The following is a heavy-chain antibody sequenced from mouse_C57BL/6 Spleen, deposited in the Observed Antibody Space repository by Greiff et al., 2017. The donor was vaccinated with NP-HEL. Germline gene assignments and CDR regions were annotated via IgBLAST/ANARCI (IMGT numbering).Heavy chain of an antibody. Sequence: EVMLVESEGGLVQPGSSMKLSCTASGFTFSDYYMAWVRQVPEKGLEWVANINYDGSSTYYLDSLKSRFIISRDNAKNILYLQMSSLKSEDTATYYCARSTMALFDYWGQGTTLTVSS. J-gene: IGHJ2*01. D-gene: IGHD2-1*01. CDR1: GFTFSDYY. CDR2: INYDGSST. CDR3: ARSTMALFDY. V-gene: IGHV5-16*01.